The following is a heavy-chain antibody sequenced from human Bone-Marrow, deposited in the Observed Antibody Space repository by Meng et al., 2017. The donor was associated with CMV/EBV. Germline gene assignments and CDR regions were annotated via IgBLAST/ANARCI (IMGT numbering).Heavy chain of an antibody. CDR2: IIPILGIA. CDR3: AKADFWSGSDWFDP. J-gene: IGHJ5*02. V-gene: IGHV1-69*02. CDR1: GGTFSSYT. D-gene: IGHD3-3*01. Sequence: SVKVSCKACGGTFSSYTISWVRQAPGQGLEWMGRIIPILGIANYAQKFQGRVTITADKSTSTAYRELSSLRSEDTAVYYCAKADFWSGSDWFDPWGQGTLVTVSS.